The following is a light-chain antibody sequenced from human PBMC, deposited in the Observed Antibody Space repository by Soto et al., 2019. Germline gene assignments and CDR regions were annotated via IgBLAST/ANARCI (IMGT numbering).Light chain of an antibody. CDR3: QQYNDYQYT. CDR2: KAT. V-gene: IGKV1-5*03. Sequence: DIEMTQSPSTLSASVGDRVTITCRASQSITTWLAGYQQKPGKAPKLLIYKATNVQTGVPSRFSGSGSGTEFSLTISSLQPEDFAIYYCQQYNDYQYTFGQGTKLEIK. J-gene: IGKJ2*01. CDR1: QSITTW.